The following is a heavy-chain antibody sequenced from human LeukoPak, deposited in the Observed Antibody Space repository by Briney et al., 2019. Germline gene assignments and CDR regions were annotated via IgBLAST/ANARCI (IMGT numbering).Heavy chain of an antibody. D-gene: IGHD6-19*01. CDR1: GFTFSSYE. V-gene: IGHV3-48*03. J-gene: IGHJ4*02. CDR2: ISSSGSTI. Sequence: GGSLRLSCAASGFTFSSYEMNWVRQAPGKGLEWVSYISSSGSTIYYADSVKGRFTISRDNARDSLYLQMNSLRDDDTSVYFCARDASALYWGRGTLVTVSS. CDR3: ARDASALY.